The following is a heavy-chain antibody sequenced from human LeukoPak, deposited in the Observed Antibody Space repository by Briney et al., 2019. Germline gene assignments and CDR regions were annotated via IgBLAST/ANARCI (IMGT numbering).Heavy chain of an antibody. Sequence: GGSLRLSCAASGFTFSSYAMSGVRQAPGKGLEWVSSISGSGGSTYYADSVKGRFTISRDNSKNTLYLQINSLRAEDTAVYYCAKDMGRWFGELTDFDYWGQGTLVTVSS. CDR2: ISGSGGST. CDR3: AKDMGRWFGELTDFDY. D-gene: IGHD3-10*01. J-gene: IGHJ4*02. CDR1: GFTFSSYA. V-gene: IGHV3-23*01.